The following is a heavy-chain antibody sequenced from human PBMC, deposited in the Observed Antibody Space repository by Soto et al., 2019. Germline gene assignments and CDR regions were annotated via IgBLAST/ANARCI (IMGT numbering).Heavy chain of an antibody. CDR2: IYYSGST. CDR1: GGSISSYY. CDR3: ARDSVAAYGMDV. J-gene: IGHJ6*02. Sequence: QVQLQESGPGLVKPSETLSLTCTVSGGSISSYYWSWIRQPPGKGLEWIGYIYYSGSTNYNPSLKSRVTIQVDTSKNQFSLKLSSVTAADTAVYYCARDSVAAYGMDVWGQGTTVTVSS. V-gene: IGHV4-59*01.